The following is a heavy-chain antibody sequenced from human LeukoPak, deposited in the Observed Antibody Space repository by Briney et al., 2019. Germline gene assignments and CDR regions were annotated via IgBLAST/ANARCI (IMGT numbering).Heavy chain of an antibody. Sequence: SETLSLTCTVSGGSISSYYWSWIRQPPGKGLEWIGYIYYSGSTYYNPSLKSRVTISVDTSKNQFSLKLSSVTAADTAVYYCARVGYYDSSGYYPFGYWGQGTLVTVSS. V-gene: IGHV4-59*06. J-gene: IGHJ4*02. CDR3: ARVGYYDSSGYYPFGY. CDR2: IYYSGST. CDR1: GGSISSYY. D-gene: IGHD3-22*01.